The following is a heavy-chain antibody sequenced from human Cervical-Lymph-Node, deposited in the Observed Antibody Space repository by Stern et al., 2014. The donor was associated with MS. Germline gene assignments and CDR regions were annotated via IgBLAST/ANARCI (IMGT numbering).Heavy chain of an antibody. CDR3: ASSGYSNYDYYYGMDV. CDR2: ISAYNGNT. CDR1: GYTFTSYG. J-gene: IGHJ6*02. D-gene: IGHD4-11*01. V-gene: IGHV1-18*04. Sequence: VQLEESGAEVKKPGASVKVSCKASGYTFTSYGISWVRQAPGQGLEWMGWISAYNGNTNYAQKLQGRVTMTTDTSTSTAYMELRSLRSDDTAVDYCASSGYSNYDYYYGMDVWGQGTTVTVSS.